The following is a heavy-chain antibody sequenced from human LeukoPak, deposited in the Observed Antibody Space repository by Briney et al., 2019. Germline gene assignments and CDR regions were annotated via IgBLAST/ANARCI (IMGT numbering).Heavy chain of an antibody. J-gene: IGHJ4*02. D-gene: IGHD2-21*02. CDR2: INPSGGST. CDR1: GYTFTSYY. Sequence: ASVKVSCKASGYTFTSYYMHWVRQAPGQGLEWMGLINPSGGSTSYAQKFQGRDTIARDTSTSTVYMELSSLRSEDTAVYYCARVGYCGGDCYYDYWGQGTLVTVSS. V-gene: IGHV1-46*01. CDR3: ARVGYCGGDCYYDY.